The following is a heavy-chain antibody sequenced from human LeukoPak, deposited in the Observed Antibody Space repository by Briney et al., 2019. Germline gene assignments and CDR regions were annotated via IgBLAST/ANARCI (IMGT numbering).Heavy chain of an antibody. V-gene: IGHV1-69*13. CDR1: GGTFSSYA. J-gene: IGHJ3*02. CDR2: IIPIFVTA. CDR3: ARPALANNAFDI. Sequence: GASVKVSCKASGGTFSSYAISWVRQAPGQGLEWMGGIIPIFVTANYAQKFQGRVTITADESTSTAYVELSSLRSEDTAVYYCARPALANNAFDIWGQGTMVTVSS.